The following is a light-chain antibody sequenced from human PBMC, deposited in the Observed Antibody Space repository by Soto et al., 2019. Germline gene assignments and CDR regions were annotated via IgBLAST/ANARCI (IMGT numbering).Light chain of an antibody. CDR2: SAS. CDR1: QSVASSY. CDR3: HHFGSLPET. Sequence: EVVLTQSPGTLSLSPGERVTLSCRASQSVASSYLAWYQQKPGRAPRLLFYSASSRATGIPDRFSGSGSGTDFTLTISRLEPEDFAVYYCHHFGSLPETFCQGTHV. J-gene: IGKJ1*01. V-gene: IGKV3-20*01.